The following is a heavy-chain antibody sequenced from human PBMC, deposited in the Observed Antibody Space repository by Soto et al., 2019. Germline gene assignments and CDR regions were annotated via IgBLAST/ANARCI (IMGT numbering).Heavy chain of an antibody. CDR1: GGSISSGGYY. CDR2: IYYSGST. J-gene: IGHJ6*02. D-gene: IGHD6-13*01. Sequence: PSETLSLTCTVSGGSISSGGYYWSWIRQHPGKGLEWIGYIYYSGSTYYNPSLKSRVTISVDTSKNQFSLKLSSVTAADTAVYYCAISSSSNYYYYCGMDVWRQGTTVTV. CDR3: AISSSSNYYYYCGMDV. V-gene: IGHV4-31*03.